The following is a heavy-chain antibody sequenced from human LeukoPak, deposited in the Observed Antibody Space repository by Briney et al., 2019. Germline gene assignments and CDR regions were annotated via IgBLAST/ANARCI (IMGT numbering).Heavy chain of an antibody. CDR1: GFTFSSYW. V-gene: IGHV3-7*04. D-gene: IGHD1-26*01. CDR3: ARVGATAPYYYYMDV. CDR2: IKQDGSEK. Sequence: GGSLRLSCAASGFTFSSYWMSWVRQAPGKGLEWVANIKQDGSEKYYVDSVKGRSTISRDNAKNSLYLQMNSLRAEDTAVYYCARVGATAPYYYYMDVWGKGTTVTVSS. J-gene: IGHJ6*03.